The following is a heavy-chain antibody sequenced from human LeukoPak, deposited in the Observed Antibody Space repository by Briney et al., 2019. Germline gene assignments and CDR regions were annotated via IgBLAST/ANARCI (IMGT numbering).Heavy chain of an antibody. V-gene: IGHV4-31*03. CDR2: IYYSGST. CDR1: GGSISSGGYY. D-gene: IGHD3-22*01. Sequence: SQTLSLTCTVSGGSISSGGYYWSWIRQHPGKGLEWIGYIYYSGSTYYNPSLKSRVTISVDTSKNQFSLKLSSVTAADTAVYYCARGGTDSSGYYYGGYFDYWGQGTLVTVSS. CDR3: ARGGTDSSGYYYGGYFDY. J-gene: IGHJ4*02.